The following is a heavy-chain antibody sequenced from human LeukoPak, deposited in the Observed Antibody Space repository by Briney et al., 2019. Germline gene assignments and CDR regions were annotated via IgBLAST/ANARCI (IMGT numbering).Heavy chain of an antibody. V-gene: IGHV4-30-2*01. J-gene: IGHJ4*02. Sequence: PSETLSLTCTVSGGSISSGGYYWSWIRQPPGKGLEWIGYIYHSGSTYYNPSLKSRVTISVDRSKNQFSLKLSSVTAADTAVYYCARGQVLPGVVVPAFDYWGQGTLVAVSS. CDR2: IYHSGST. CDR3: ARGQVLPGVVVPAFDY. D-gene: IGHD2-2*01. CDR1: GGSISSGGYY.